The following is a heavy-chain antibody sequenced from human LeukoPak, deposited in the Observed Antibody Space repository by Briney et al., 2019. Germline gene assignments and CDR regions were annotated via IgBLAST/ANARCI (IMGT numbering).Heavy chain of an antibody. CDR3: ARDHSSGWYGIVRYFDY. Sequence: ASVKVSCKASGYTFTSYYMHWVRQAPGQGLEWMGIINPSGGSTSYAQKFQGRVTMTRDTSTSTVYMELSSLGSEDTAVYYCARDHSSGWYGIVRYFDYWGQGTLVTVSS. CDR2: INPSGGST. D-gene: IGHD6-19*01. J-gene: IGHJ4*02. V-gene: IGHV1-46*01. CDR1: GYTFTSYY.